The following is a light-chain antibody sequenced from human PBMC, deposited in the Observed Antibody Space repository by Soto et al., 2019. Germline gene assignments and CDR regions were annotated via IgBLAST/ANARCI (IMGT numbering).Light chain of an antibody. J-gene: IGKJ5*01. CDR3: QQYGDSPIT. CDR2: GAS. Sequence: EVVLTQSPDTLSLSPGEGASLSCRASQSVHTFLAWYQQKPGQPPRLLISGASNRATGIPDRFSGSGSATDFTLTISRLEPEDFALYYCQQYGDSPITFGQGTRLEIK. V-gene: IGKV3-20*01. CDR1: QSVHTF.